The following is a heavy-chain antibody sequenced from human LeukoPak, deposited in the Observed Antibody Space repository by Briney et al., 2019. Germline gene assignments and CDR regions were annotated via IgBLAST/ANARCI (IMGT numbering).Heavy chain of an antibody. D-gene: IGHD3-10*01. Sequence: GGSLRLSCAASGFTFSSYWMSWVRQAPGKGREWVANIKQDGSEKYYVDSVKGRFTISRDNAKSSLYLQMNSLRAEDTAVYYCARDGRGFGELLWYYYYGMDVWGKGTTVTVSS. CDR3: ARDGRGFGELLWYYYYGMDV. J-gene: IGHJ6*04. CDR2: IKQDGSEK. V-gene: IGHV3-7*03. CDR1: GFTFSSYW.